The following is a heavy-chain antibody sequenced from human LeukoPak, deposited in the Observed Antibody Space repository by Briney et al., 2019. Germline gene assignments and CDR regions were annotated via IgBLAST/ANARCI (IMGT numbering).Heavy chain of an antibody. D-gene: IGHD4/OR15-4a*01. J-gene: IGHJ4*02. Sequence: QPGGSLRLSCSASGFIFSSYAMHWVRQAPGKGLEYVSTIDRNGRNTYYADSVRGRFTISRDNSKNTLYLQMRSLRAEDTAVYYCVKEMLTTTSAFDYWGQGSLVTVSS. CDR2: IDRNGRNT. CDR1: GFIFSSYA. V-gene: IGHV3-64D*09. CDR3: VKEMLTTTSAFDY.